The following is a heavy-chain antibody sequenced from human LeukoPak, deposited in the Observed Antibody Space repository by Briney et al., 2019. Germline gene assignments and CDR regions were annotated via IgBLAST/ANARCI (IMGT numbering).Heavy chain of an antibody. CDR3: ASTYHPPGGWFDP. D-gene: IGHD1-26*01. V-gene: IGHV4-59*01. Sequence: SETLSLTCTVSGGSISSYYWSWIRQPPGKGLEWIGYVYYSGSTNYNPSLKSRVTISVDTSKNQFSLKLSSVTAADTAVYYCASTYHPPGGWFDPWGQGTLVTVSS. J-gene: IGHJ5*02. CDR2: VYYSGST. CDR1: GGSISSYY.